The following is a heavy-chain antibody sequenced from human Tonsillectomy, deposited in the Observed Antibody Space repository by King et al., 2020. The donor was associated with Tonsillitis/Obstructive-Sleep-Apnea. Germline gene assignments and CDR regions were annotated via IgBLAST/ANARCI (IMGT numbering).Heavy chain of an antibody. Sequence: VQLVESGGAVVRPGGSLRLSCAGSGFTFDNYGMSWVRQAPGKGLEWVSDINWNGGSTGYADSVKGRLTISRDNAKNSLYLQMNSLRAEDTALYYCAXXXXGVXNNXXGXGSXDYXXXGTLVTXXS. CDR1: GFTFDNYG. J-gene: IGHJ4*02. D-gene: IGHD2/OR15-2a*01. V-gene: IGHV3-20*04. CDR3: AXXXXGVXNNXXGXGSXDY. CDR2: INWNGGST.